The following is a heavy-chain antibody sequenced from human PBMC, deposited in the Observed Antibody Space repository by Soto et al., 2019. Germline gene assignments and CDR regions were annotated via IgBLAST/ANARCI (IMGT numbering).Heavy chain of an antibody. V-gene: IGHV5-10-1*01. CDR1: GYSFTSYW. CDR3: ARLYGGNSGMDV. Sequence: PGESLKISCKGSGYSFTSYWVTWVRQIPGKGLEWMGRIDPSDSYTNYNPPFQGHVTISVDKSISTAYLQWSSLKASDTAMYYCARLYGGNSGMDVWGQGTTVTVSS. D-gene: IGHD4-17*01. J-gene: IGHJ6*02. CDR2: IDPSDSYT.